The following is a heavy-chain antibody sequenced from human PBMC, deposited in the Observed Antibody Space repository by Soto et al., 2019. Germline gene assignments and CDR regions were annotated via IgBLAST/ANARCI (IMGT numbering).Heavy chain of an antibody. CDR2: ISGSGGST. J-gene: IGHJ6*02. D-gene: IGHD4-17*01. CDR3: AKGRWPMTTVALDGMDV. Sequence: GGSLRLSCAASGFTFSSYAMSWVRQAPGKGLEWVSAISGSGGSTYYADSVKGRFTISRDNSKNTLYLQMNSLRAEDTAVYYCAKGRWPMTTVALDGMDVWGQGTTVTVSS. CDR1: GFTFSSYA. V-gene: IGHV3-23*01.